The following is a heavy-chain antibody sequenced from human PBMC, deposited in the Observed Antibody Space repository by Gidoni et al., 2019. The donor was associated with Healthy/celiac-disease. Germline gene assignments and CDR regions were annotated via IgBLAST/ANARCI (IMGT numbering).Heavy chain of an antibody. CDR1: ACTVSSNY. D-gene: IGHD3-3*01. CDR3: ARGIFGVAYYYYYGMDV. J-gene: IGHJ6*02. V-gene: IGHV3-53*01. CDR2: IYSGGST. Sequence: EVQLVEPGVGLIQPGGYLRIACAASACTVSSNYMSWVRQAPGKGLEWVSVIYSGGSTYYADSVKGRFTISRDNSKNTLYLQMNSLRAEDTAVYYCARGIFGVAYYYYYGMDVWGQGTTVTVSS.